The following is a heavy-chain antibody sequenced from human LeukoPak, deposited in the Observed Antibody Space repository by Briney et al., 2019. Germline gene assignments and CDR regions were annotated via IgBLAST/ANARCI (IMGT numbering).Heavy chain of an antibody. D-gene: IGHD7-27*01. Sequence: RGSLRLSCAASGFTFSSYWMSWVRQAPGKGLEWVANIKQDGSEKYYVDSVKGRFTISRDNAKNSLYLQMNSLRAEDTAVYYCARDFVTGDDAFDIWGQGTVVTVSS. CDR2: IKQDGSEK. J-gene: IGHJ3*02. CDR3: ARDFVTGDDAFDI. CDR1: GFTFSSYW. V-gene: IGHV3-7*01.